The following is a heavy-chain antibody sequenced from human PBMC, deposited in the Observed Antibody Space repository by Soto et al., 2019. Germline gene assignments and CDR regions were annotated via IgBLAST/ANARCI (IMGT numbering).Heavy chain of an antibody. CDR2: IYYSGST. J-gene: IGHJ2*01. D-gene: IGHD2-2*01. CDR1: GGSISTYY. CDR3: ARDSRAMRIFDL. V-gene: IGHV4-59*01. Sequence: QVQLQESGPGLVKPSETLSLTCTVSGGSISTYYWNWIRQPPGKGLEWIGDIYYSGSTTYNPSLKIRVTLSVDTSKNQFSLKLTSVTAADTAVYFCARDSRAMRIFDLWGRGTLVTVSS.